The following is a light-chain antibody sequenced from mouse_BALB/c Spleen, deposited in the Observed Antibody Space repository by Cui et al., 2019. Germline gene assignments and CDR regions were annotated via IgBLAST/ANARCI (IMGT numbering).Light chain of an antibody. Sequence: QIVLTHSPTLLFASPGEKVTMTCSASSSVSYMYWYQQKPRSSPKPWIYLTSNLASGVPARFSGSGSGTSYSLTISSMEAEDAATYYCQQWSSNPYTFGGGTKLEIK. CDR1: SSVSY. CDR2: LTS. CDR3: QQWSSNPYT. J-gene: IGKJ2*01. V-gene: IGKV4-68*01.